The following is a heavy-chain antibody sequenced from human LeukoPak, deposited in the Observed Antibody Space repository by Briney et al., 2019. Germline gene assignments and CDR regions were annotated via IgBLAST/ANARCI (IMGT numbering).Heavy chain of an antibody. V-gene: IGHV3-9*01. CDR2: ISWNSGSI. CDR3: AKSLMVRGVIIN. J-gene: IGHJ4*02. D-gene: IGHD3-10*01. CDR1: GFTFDDYA. Sequence: GGSLRLSCAASGFTFDDYAMHWLRQAPGKGLEWVSGISWNSGSIVYADSVKGRFTISRDNAKNSLYLQMNSLRAEDTALYYCAKSLMVRGVIINWGQGTLVTVSS.